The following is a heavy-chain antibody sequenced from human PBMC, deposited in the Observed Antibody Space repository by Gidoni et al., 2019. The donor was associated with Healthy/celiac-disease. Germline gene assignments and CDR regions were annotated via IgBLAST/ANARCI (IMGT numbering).Heavy chain of an antibody. V-gene: IGHV3-30*18. CDR1: GFTVRSYG. D-gene: IGHD1-26*01. J-gene: IGHJ4*02. CDR2: ISYDGSNK. Sequence: QVQLVESGGGVVQPWRSLRLSCSASGFTVRSYGMPWVRQGPGKGLEWVAVISYDGSNKYYADSVKGRFTISRDNSKNTLYLQMNSLRAEDTAVYYCAKDRRIYSGSYYLFDYWGQGTLVTVSS. CDR3: AKDRRIYSGSYYLFDY.